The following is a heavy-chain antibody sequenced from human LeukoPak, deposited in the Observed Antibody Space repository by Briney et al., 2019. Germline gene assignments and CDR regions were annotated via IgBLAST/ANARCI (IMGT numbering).Heavy chain of an antibody. CDR2: ISGDGVST. CDR3: AKESGKFDY. CDR1: GLPIADFA. Sequence: GGSLRLSCVASGLPIADFAMHWGRQALGKGLEWVSLISGDGVSTFYADSVKGRFSISRDNSKNSLYLEMNSLRTEDAAMYYCAKESGKFDYWGQGTLVAVSS. J-gene: IGHJ4*02. V-gene: IGHV3-43*02.